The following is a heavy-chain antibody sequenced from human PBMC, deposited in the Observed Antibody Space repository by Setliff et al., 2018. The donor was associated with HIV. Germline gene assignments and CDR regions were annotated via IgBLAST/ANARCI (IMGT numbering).Heavy chain of an antibody. Sequence: PSETLSLTCAVSGGSISSSNWRSWVRQPPGKGLEWIGEIYHSGSTNYNPSLKSRVTISVDKSKNQFSLKLSSVTAADTAVYYCARARDIAVAGYFDYWGQGTLVTVSS. J-gene: IGHJ4*02. CDR2: IYHSGST. D-gene: IGHD6-19*01. CDR1: GGSISSSNW. CDR3: ARARDIAVAGYFDY. V-gene: IGHV4-4*02.